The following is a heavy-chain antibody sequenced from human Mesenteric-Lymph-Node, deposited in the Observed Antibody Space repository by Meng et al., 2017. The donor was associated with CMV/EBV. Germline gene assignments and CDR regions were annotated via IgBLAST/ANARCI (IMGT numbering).Heavy chain of an antibody. D-gene: IGHD6-13*01. Sequence: GESLKISCAASGFTFSSYAMHWVRQAPGKGLEWVAVISYDGSNKYYADSVKGRFTISRDNSKNTLYLQMNSLRAEDTAVYYCARGAGSPLSSSWYDYWGQGTLVTVSS. V-gene: IGHV3-30*04. CDR3: ARGAGSPLSSSWYDY. CDR1: GFTFSSYA. J-gene: IGHJ4*02. CDR2: ISYDGSNK.